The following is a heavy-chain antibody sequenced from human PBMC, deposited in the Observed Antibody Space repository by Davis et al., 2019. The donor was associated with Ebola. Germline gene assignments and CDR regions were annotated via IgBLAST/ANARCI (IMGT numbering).Heavy chain of an antibody. CDR1: GFTFSSYA. D-gene: IGHD1-1*01. CDR3: VKGWNPTAPFYGMDV. J-gene: IGHJ6*02. Sequence: GGSLRLSCSASGFTFSSYAMHWVRQAPGKGLEYVSAISSNGGSTYYADSVKGRFTISRDNSKNTLYLQMSSLRAEDTAVYYCVKGWNPTAPFYGMDVWGQGTTVTVSS. CDR2: ISSNGGST. V-gene: IGHV3-64D*06.